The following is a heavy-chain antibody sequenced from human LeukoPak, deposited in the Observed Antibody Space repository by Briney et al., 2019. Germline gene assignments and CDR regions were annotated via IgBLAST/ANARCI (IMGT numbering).Heavy chain of an antibody. CDR2: IIPIFGTA. D-gene: IGHD3-22*01. Sequence: ASMKVSCKASGGTFSSYAISWVRQAPGQGLEWMGGIIPIFGTANYAQKFQGRVTITADESTSTAYMELSSLRSEDTAVYYCAREPSNYYDSSGSAEYFQHWGQGTLVTVSS. CDR1: GGTFSSYA. CDR3: AREPSNYYDSSGSAEYFQH. J-gene: IGHJ1*01. V-gene: IGHV1-69*01.